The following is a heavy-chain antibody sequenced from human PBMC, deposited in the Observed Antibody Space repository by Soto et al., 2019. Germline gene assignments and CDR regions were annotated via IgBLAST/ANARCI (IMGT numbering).Heavy chain of an antibody. CDR2: ISSSSSYI. Sequence: GGSLRLSCAASGFTFISYSRNWVRQAPGKGLEWVSSISSSSSYIYYADSVKGRFTISRDNAKNSLYLQMNSLRAEDTAVYYCARDSTKDIVATIGHYYYYMDVWGKGTTVTVSS. D-gene: IGHD5-12*01. CDR1: GFTFISYS. CDR3: ARDSTKDIVATIGHYYYYMDV. V-gene: IGHV3-21*01. J-gene: IGHJ6*03.